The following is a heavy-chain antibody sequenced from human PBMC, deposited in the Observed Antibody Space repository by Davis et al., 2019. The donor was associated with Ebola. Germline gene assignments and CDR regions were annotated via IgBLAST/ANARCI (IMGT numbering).Heavy chain of an antibody. CDR1: GFTFSSYG. CDR3: ARQDVVPAARSYWYFDL. D-gene: IGHD2-2*01. Sequence: GESLKISCAASGFTFSSYGMHWVRQAPGKGLEWVAVIWYDGSNKYYADSVKGRFTISRDNSKNTLYLQMNSLRAEDTAVYYCARQDVVPAARSYWYFDLWGRGTLVTVPS. V-gene: IGHV3-33*01. J-gene: IGHJ2*01. CDR2: IWYDGSNK.